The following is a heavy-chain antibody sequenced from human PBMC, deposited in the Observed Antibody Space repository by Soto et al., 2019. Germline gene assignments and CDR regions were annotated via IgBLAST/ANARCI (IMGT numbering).Heavy chain of an antibody. CDR3: ARDAPGAAPY. CDR1: GGPIINGDTY. CDR2: INYRGTT. Sequence: QVQLQESGPGLVKPSQTLSLTCTVSGGPIINGDTYLNWIRQHPEKGLEWMGYINYRGTTNYHPALKSRMLISIATSKNQFSRRLTSVTAADTAVYFCARDAPGAAPYWGQGTLVTVSS. J-gene: IGHJ4*02. V-gene: IGHV4-31*03. D-gene: IGHD6-13*01.